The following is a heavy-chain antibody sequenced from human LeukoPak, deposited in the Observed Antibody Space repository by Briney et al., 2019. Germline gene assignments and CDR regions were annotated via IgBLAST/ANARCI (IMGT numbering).Heavy chain of an antibody. CDR3: ARESSPYY. CDR2: INTGGSDK. CDR1: GYTFSSYW. D-gene: IGHD1-26*01. V-gene: IGHV3-7*01. J-gene: IGHJ4*02. Sequence: GGTLRLSCAASGYTFSSYWMSWVRQASGKGLEWVANINTGGSDKYYVDFVKRGFTVSRDNAKHSLQRQKNRLSADDTAVYYVARESSPYYWGQGNLVTVSS.